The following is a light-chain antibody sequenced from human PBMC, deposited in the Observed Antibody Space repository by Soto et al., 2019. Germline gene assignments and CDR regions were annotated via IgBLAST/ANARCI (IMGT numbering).Light chain of an antibody. CDR2: GTS. J-gene: IGKJ4*01. CDR1: QSVYSN. Sequence: EIVMTQSPATLSVSPGERATLSCRASQSVYSNLAWYQQKPGQAPRLLIYGTSTRAPGIPARFSGSGSGTEFSLTISSLQSEDFAVYYCQQYNNWPLTFGGGNKVEIK. V-gene: IGKV3-15*01. CDR3: QQYNNWPLT.